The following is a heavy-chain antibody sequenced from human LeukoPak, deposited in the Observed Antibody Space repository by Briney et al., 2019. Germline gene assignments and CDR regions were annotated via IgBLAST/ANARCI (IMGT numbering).Heavy chain of an antibody. CDR2: INSDGSST. V-gene: IGHV3-74*01. CDR1: GFTFSSYW. D-gene: IGHD3-22*01. J-gene: IGHJ4*02. Sequence: GGSLRLSCAASGFTFSSYWMHWVRQAPGKGLVWVSRINSDGSSTSYGDSVKGRFTISRDNAKNTLYLQMNSLRAEDTAVYYCARADDSSGYYGYWGQGTLVTVSS. CDR3: ARADDSSGYYGY.